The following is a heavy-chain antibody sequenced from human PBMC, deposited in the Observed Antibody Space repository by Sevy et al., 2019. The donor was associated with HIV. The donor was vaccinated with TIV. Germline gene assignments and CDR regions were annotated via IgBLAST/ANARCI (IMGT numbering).Heavy chain of an antibody. CDR1: GFTFDDYA. CDR3: AKDSQAYSSCRGCFDF. D-gene: IGHD6-19*01. J-gene: IGHJ4*02. Sequence: GGSLRLSCVASGFTFDDYAMHWVRQAPGKGLEWVSLISWDGGSTYYADSVQGRFTISRDNTRNSLYLQMHSLRPEDTALYDCAKDSQAYSSCRGCFDFWGQGTLVTVSS. CDR2: ISWDGGST. V-gene: IGHV3-43D*04.